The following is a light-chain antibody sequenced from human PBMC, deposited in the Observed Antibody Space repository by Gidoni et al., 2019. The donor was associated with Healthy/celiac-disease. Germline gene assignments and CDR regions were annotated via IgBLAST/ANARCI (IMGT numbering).Light chain of an antibody. V-gene: IGKV1-5*01. CDR3: QQYNSYPWT. CDR2: DAA. CDR1: QSISSW. J-gene: IGKJ1*01. Sequence: DIQMTQSPSTLSASVGDRVTITCRASQSISSWLAWYQQKPGKAPKLLIYDAASLESGVPSRCSGSGSGTEVTLTISSLQHDDFATYYCQQYNSYPWTFGQGTKVEIK.